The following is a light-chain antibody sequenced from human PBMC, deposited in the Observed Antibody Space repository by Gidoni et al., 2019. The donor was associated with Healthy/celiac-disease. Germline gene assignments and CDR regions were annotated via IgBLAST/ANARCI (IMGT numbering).Light chain of an antibody. Sequence: DIVLTPSPAPLSWSPGERATLSCRASQSVSSYLAGYQQKPGQAPRLLIYDASNRATGIPARFSGSGSGTDVTLTISSLEPEDFAVYYCQQRSNWPLTFGGGTKVEIK. CDR1: QSVSSY. J-gene: IGKJ4*01. CDR3: QQRSNWPLT. V-gene: IGKV3-11*01. CDR2: DAS.